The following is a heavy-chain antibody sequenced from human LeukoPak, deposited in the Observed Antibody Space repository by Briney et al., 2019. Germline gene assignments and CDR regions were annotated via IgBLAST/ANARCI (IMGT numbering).Heavy chain of an antibody. V-gene: IGHV1-69*05. D-gene: IGHD2-2*01. J-gene: IGHJ4*02. CDR1: GGTFTNYA. CDR2: IIRIFDSA. CDR3: ASQDASIFSESSTSPTYSD. Sequence: SVKVSCKASGGTFTNYAFNWVRQAPGQGLEWMGRIIRIFDSAHYAQRFQGRITITTDESSTTAYMTLSSLTSDDTAVYYCASQDASIFSESSTSPTYSDWGQGTLVTVSS.